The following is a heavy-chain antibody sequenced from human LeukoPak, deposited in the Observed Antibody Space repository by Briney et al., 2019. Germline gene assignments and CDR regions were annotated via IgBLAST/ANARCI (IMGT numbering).Heavy chain of an antibody. CDR1: GYTLTELS. CDR3: ATETLRNSGSYYFDY. CDR2: FDPEDGET. V-gene: IGHV1-24*01. J-gene: IGHJ4*02. Sequence: VSVEVSCKVSGYTLTELSMHWVRQAPGKGLEWMGGFDPEDGETIYAQKFQGRVTMTEDTSTDTAYMELSSLRSEDTAVYYCATETLRNSGSYYFDYWGQGTLVTVSS. D-gene: IGHD1-26*01.